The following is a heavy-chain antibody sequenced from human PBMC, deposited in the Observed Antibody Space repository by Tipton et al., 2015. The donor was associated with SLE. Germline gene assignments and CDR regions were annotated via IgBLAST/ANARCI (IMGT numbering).Heavy chain of an antibody. Sequence: SLRLSCAASGFTFSSYWMHWVRQAPGKGLVWVSRINSDGSSTSYADSVKGRFTISRDNAKNTLYLQMNSLRVEDTATYYCASALGGVVLSYFFQHWGQGTLVTVSS. J-gene: IGHJ4*02. CDR3: ASALGGVVLSYFFQH. V-gene: IGHV3-74*01. D-gene: IGHD3-3*01. CDR2: INSDGSST. CDR1: GFTFSSYW.